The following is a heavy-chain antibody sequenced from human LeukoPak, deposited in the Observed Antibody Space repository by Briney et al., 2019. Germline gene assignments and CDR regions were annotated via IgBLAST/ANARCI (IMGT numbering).Heavy chain of an antibody. J-gene: IGHJ6*02. D-gene: IGHD2-8*01. CDR1: GITFSSHA. CDR3: ARGSWMVYAAYYYYGMDV. V-gene: IGHV3-64*04. CDR2: ISDNGGMT. Sequence: GGSLRLSCSASGITFSSHAMHWVRQAPGKGLEYVSAISDNGGMTFYADSVRGRFTISRDNSKNTLYLQMNSPRAEDTAVYYCARGSWMVYAAYYYYGMDVWGQGTTVTVSS.